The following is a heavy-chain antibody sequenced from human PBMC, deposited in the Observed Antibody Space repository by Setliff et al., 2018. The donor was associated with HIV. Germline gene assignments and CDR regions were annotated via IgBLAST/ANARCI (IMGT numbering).Heavy chain of an antibody. CDR2: ISWDGDMT. V-gene: IGHV3-43*01. J-gene: IGHJ4*02. CDR1: GFTFDDYT. D-gene: IGHD6-19*01. Sequence: PGGSLRLSCAASGFTFDDYTMHWVRQAPGKGLEWVSLISWDGDMTYYADSVKGRFTISRDNSKNSLYLQMNSLTTEDTGLYYCATVAHSSALDYWGQGTLVTVSS. CDR3: ATVAHSSALDY.